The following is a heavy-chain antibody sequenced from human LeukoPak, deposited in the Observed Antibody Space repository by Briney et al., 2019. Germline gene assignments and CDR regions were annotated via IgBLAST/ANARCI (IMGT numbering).Heavy chain of an antibody. CDR3: APYSRYEYFQH. D-gene: IGHD6-13*01. CDR2: ISGSVGST. J-gene: IGHJ1*01. V-gene: IGHV3-23*01. CDR1: GFTFSSYA. Sequence: PGGTLRLSCAASGFTFSSYAMSWGRQAPGEGLEWVSAISGSVGSTYYADSVKGRFTISRDNSKNTLYLQMNSLRAEDTAVYYCAPYSRYEYFQHWGQGTLVTVSS.